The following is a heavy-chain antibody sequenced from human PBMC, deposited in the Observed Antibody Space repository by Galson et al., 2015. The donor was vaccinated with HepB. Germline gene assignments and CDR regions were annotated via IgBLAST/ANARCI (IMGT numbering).Heavy chain of an antibody. V-gene: IGHV1-46*01. D-gene: IGHD1-1*01. J-gene: IGHJ5*02. CDR2: INPSGGST. Sequence: SVKVSCKASGYTFTSYYMHWVRQAPGQGLEWMGIINPSGGSTSYAQKFQGRVTMTRDTSTSTVYMELSSLRSEDTAVYYCARDRRVQLERRVSWFDPWGQGTLVTVSS. CDR1: GYTFTSYY. CDR3: ARDRRVQLERRVSWFDP.